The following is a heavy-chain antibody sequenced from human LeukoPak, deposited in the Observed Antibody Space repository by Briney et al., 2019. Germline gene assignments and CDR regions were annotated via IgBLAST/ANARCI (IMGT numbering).Heavy chain of an antibody. CDR1: GFTFSSSA. CDR2: ISGSGGST. Sequence: GGSLRLSCAASGFTFSSSAMSWVRQAPGKGLEWVSAISGSGGSTYYAGSVKGRFTISRDNSKNTLYLQMNGLRAEDTAVYYCAKRQLSTGMDVWGQGTTVTVSS. V-gene: IGHV3-23*01. D-gene: IGHD5-18*01. CDR3: AKRQLSTGMDV. J-gene: IGHJ6*02.